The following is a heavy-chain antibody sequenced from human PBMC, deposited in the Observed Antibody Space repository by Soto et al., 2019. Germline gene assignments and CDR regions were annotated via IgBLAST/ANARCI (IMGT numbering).Heavy chain of an antibody. J-gene: IGHJ5*02. CDR2: MNLNSGNT. Sequence: QVQLVQSGAEVKKPGASVKVSCKASGYSFSDYDINWVRQATGQGPELMGWMNLNSGNTGYAQKFNCRVTRTSHSSIYPAYIELSSLVSEDTAVYYCARDNMYNWNDEGWFGPWVQVTLVTVS. D-gene: IGHD1-20*01. CDR3: ARDNMYNWNDEGWFGP. CDR1: GYSFSDYD. V-gene: IGHV1-8*01.